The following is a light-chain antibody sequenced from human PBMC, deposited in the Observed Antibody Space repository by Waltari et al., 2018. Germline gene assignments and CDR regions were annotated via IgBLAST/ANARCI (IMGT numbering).Light chain of an antibody. CDR3: ETGGHGTWV. Sequence: QLVLTQSPSASASLGASVKLTCTLSSGHSSNIIAWLPQRPERGPRYLMKVNSDGRHSKGDAIPDGFSCSSSGAERDLTISSLQSEDEADYYGETGGHGTWVFGGGTKLTVL. CDR1: SGHSSNI. CDR2: VNSDGRH. V-gene: IGLV4-69*01. J-gene: IGLJ3*02.